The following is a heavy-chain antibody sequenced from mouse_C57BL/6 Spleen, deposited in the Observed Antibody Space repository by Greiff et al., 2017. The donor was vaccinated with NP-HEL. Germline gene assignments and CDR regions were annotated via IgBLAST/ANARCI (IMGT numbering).Heavy chain of an antibody. J-gene: IGHJ3*01. D-gene: IGHD1-2*01. CDR1: GYTFTDYN. CDR2: INPNNGGT. CDR3: AEGAAGSAWFAY. V-gene: IGHV1-22*01. Sequence: EVKLMESGPELVKPGASVKMSCKASGYTFTDYNMHWVKQSHGKSLEGIGYINPNNGGTSYNQKFKGKATLTVNKSSSTAYMELRSLTSEDSAVYYCAEGAAGSAWFAYWGQGTLVTVSA.